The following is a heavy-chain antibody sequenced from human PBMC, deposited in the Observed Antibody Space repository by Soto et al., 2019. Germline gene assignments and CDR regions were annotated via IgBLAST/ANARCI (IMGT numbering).Heavy chain of an antibody. Sequence: PGGSLRLSCAASGFTFSSYAMSWVRQAPGKGLEWVSAISGSGGSTYYADSVKGRFAISRDNSKNTLYLQMNSLRAEDTAVYYCASTTVTTYYYYGMDVCGQGTTVTVSS. CDR3: ASTTVTTYYYYGMDV. CDR2: ISGSGGST. V-gene: IGHV3-23*01. CDR1: GFTFSSYA. J-gene: IGHJ6*02. D-gene: IGHD4-17*01.